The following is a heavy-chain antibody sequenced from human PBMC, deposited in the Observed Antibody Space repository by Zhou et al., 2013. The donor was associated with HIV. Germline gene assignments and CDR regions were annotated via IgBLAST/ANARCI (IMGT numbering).Heavy chain of an antibody. J-gene: IGHJ6*02. CDR3: ARDLLPTTSWTDSYYYGMDV. D-gene: IGHD2-2*01. V-gene: IGHV1-18*01. CDR1: GYNFRSYG. CDR2: INTYNGHT. Sequence: QVRLVQSGAEVKRPGASVKVSCKASGYNFRSYGITWVRQAPGQGLQWMGWINTYNGHTVYGHNFQGRVTMTTDTSTSTAYMDLRTLKSDDTAVYYCARDLLPTTSWTDSYYYGMDVWGQGTTVTVAS.